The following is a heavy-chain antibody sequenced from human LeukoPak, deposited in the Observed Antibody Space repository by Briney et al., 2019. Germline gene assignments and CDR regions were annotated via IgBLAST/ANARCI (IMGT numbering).Heavy chain of an antibody. V-gene: IGHV1-8*01. Sequence: ASVKVSCKASGYTFTSYDINWVRQATEQGLEWMGWMNPNSGNTGYAQKFQGRVTMTRNTSISTAYMELSSLRSEDTAVYYCARRRGYSYLFDYWGQGTLVTVSS. CDR1: GYTFTSYD. CDR3: ARRRGYSYLFDY. J-gene: IGHJ4*02. D-gene: IGHD5-18*01. CDR2: MNPNSGNT.